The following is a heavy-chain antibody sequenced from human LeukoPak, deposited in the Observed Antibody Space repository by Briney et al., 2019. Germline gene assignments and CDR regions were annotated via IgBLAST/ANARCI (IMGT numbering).Heavy chain of an antibody. CDR1: GYSFSTYW. V-gene: IGHV5-51*01. Sequence: GESLKISCKGSGYSFSTYWIGWVRQMSGKGLEWMGIIYPGDSDTRYSPSFQGQVTISADKSISTAYLQWSSLKASDTAMYYCARRAVTTSYYYYYYGMDVWGQGTTVTVSS. CDR3: ARRAVTTSYYYYYYGMDV. D-gene: IGHD4-17*01. J-gene: IGHJ6*02. CDR2: IYPGDSDT.